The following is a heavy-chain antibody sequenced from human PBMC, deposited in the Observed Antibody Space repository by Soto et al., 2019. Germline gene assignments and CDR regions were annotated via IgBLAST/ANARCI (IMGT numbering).Heavy chain of an antibody. CDR2: IYYTGTT. CDR3: ARSPSGYSSTFDY. J-gene: IGHJ4*02. D-gene: IGHD5-18*01. V-gene: IGHV4-59*01. Sequence: PSETLSLTCTVSGGSISSYYWSWIRQPPGKGLEWIGYIYYTGTTNYNPSLKSRVTTSVDTSKNQFSLKLSSVTAADTAVYYCARSPSGYSSTFDYWGQGSLVTVSS. CDR1: GGSISSYY.